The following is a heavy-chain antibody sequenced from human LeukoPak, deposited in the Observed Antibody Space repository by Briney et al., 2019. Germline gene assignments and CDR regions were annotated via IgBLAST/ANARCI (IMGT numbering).Heavy chain of an antibody. V-gene: IGHV3-9*01. J-gene: IGHJ4*02. CDR1: GFTFDDYA. Sequence: GGSLRLSCAASGFTFDDYAMHWVRQAPGKGLEWVSGISWNSGSIGYADSVKGRFTISRDNAKNSLYLQMNSLRAEDTALYYCAKGSVHYFDYWGQGTLVTVSS. CDR3: AKGSVHYFDY. CDR2: ISWNSGSI.